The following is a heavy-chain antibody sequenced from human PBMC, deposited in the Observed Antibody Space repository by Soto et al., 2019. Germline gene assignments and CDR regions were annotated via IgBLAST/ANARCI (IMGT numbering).Heavy chain of an antibody. Sequence: ASVKVSCKASGYTFTGYDFHWVRQAPGQGLEWMGWINPNGGGRNYAQKFQGRVTMTRDTSINTAYMELNNLGSDDTAVYYCTRDYGGYCSGDACYFGSLDSWGQGTLVTVSS. V-gene: IGHV1-2*02. J-gene: IGHJ5*01. CDR1: GYTFTGYD. CDR2: INPNGGGR. D-gene: IGHD2-15*01. CDR3: TRDYGGYCSGDACYFGSLDS.